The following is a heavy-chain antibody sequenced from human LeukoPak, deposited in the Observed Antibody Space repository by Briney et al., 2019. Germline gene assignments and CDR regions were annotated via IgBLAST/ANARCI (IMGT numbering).Heavy chain of an antibody. Sequence: SETLSLTCNVSDDSIRSGVYYWNWIRQPAGKGLEWIGRIYISGTTNYNPSLKSRVTISVDTSKNQFSLKLSSVTAADTAVYYCASSRRDFYDILTGDPPYYFDYWGQGTLVTVSS. D-gene: IGHD3-9*01. CDR3: ASSRRDFYDILTGDPPYYFDY. J-gene: IGHJ4*02. CDR2: IYISGTT. V-gene: IGHV4-61*02. CDR1: DDSIRSGVYY.